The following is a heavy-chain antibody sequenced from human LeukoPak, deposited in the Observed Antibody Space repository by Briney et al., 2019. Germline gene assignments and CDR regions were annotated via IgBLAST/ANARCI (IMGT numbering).Heavy chain of an antibody. CDR1: GFTFSSYW. D-gene: IGHD3-3*01. CDR2: INSDGSST. J-gene: IGHJ5*02. Sequence: PGGSLRLSCAASGFTFSSYWMHWVRQAPGKGLVWVSRINSDGSSTSYADSVKGRFTISRDNAKNTLYLQMNSLRAEDTAVYYCARDYYDVWSGYYNTEYNWFDPSGQGTLVTVSS. CDR3: ARDYYDVWSGYYNTEYNWFDP. V-gene: IGHV3-74*01.